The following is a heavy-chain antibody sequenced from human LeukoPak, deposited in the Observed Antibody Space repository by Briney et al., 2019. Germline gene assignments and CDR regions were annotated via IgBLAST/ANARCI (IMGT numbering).Heavy chain of an antibody. V-gene: IGHV3-66*01. CDR1: GLTVSSND. J-gene: IGHJ6*02. CDR3: ARNGDYYYYYGMDV. D-gene: IGHD4-17*01. Sequence: GGSLRLSCAASGLTVSSNDMHWLRQAPGKGLEWVSVLFSGGNTYYADSVKGRFTISRDNSKNTLYLQMNSLRAEDTAVYYCARNGDYYYYYGMDVWGQGTTVTVSS. CDR2: LFSGGNT.